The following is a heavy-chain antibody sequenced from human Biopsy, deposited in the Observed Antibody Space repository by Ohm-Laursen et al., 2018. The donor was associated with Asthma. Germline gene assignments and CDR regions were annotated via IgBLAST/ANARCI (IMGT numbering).Heavy chain of an antibody. J-gene: IGHJ4*01. V-gene: IGHV3-9*01. CDR3: AKSADYYDSTDYLDF. Sequence: SLRLSCAAAGFSFDDCAMHWVRQAPGKGLEWVSSISWNSGNMDYADSVKGRFTISRDNAKNSLYLQMQSLRPEDTAFYYCAKSADYYDSTDYLDFWGRGTLVTVSS. CDR1: GFSFDDCA. CDR2: ISWNSGNM. D-gene: IGHD3-22*01.